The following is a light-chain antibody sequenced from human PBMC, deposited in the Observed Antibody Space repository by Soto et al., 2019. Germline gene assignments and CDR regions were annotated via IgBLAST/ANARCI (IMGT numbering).Light chain of an antibody. V-gene: IGLV1-44*01. Sequence: QSVLTQPPSASGTPGQRVTIPCSGSSSNIGSNTVNWYQQLPGTAPKLLIYSNNQRPSGVPDRFSGSKSGTSASLAISGLQSEDEADDYCAAWDDSLNGHVVFGGGTQLTVL. CDR3: AAWDDSLNGHVV. CDR1: SSNIGSNT. CDR2: SNN. J-gene: IGLJ2*01.